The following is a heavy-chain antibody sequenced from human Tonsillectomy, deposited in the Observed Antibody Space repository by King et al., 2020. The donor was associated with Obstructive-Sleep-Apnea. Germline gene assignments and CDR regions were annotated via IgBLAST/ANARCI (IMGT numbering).Heavy chain of an antibody. CDR2: ITWNSTDI. J-gene: IGHJ1*01. Sequence: VQLVESGGGLVQPGKSLRLSCAASGFTFEDYAMHWVRQTPGKGLEWVAGITWNSTDIAYADFVKGRFTISRDNAKRSLYLQMNSLRPDDSALYYCVKDANYYDLLTDYYCEYFHHWGQGTLVTVSS. V-gene: IGHV3-9*01. D-gene: IGHD3-9*01. CDR3: VKDANYYDLLTDYYCEYFHH. CDR1: GFTFEDYA.